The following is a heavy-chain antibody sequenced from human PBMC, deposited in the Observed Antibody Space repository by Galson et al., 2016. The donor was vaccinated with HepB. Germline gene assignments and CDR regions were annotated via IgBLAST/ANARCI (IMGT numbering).Heavy chain of an antibody. V-gene: IGHV4-61*01. D-gene: IGHD6-13*01. J-gene: IGHJ6*02. CDR1: GGSVSNNSHY. CDR3: ASSTAAGSLFYYYYGMDV. Sequence: ETLSLTCAVSGGSVSNNSHYWTWIRQPPGKGLEWIGYIYYSGSAMYNPSLRSRVSISIDTSGNQVSLLVRSVTAADTAVYYCASSTAAGSLFYYYYGMDVWGQGTTVTVSS. CDR2: IYYSGSA.